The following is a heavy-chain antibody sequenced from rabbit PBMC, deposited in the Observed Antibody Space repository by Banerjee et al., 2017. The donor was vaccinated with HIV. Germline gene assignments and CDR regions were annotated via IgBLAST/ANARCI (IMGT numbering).Heavy chain of an antibody. V-gene: IGHV1S45*01. CDR2: IDAGSSGST. D-gene: IGHD8-1*01. J-gene: IGHJ4*01. Sequence: EESGGDLVKPEGSLTLTCTASGFSFSSSYWICWVRQAPGKGLEWIACIDAGSSGSTYYASWAKGRFTISKTSSSTVTLQMTSLTAADTAAYFCARSAAGSYNVYFDLWGPGTLVTVS. CDR3: ARSAAGSYNVYFDL. CDR1: GFSFSSSYW.